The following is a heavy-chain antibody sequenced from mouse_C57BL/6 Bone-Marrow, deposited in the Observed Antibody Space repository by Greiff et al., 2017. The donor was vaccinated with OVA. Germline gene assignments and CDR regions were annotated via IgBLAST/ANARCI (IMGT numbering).Heavy chain of an antibody. J-gene: IGHJ3*01. CDR1: GYSITSGYY. D-gene: IGHD1-1*01. CDR3: ARDGSSGAY. CDR2: ISYDGSN. Sequence: EVKLMESGPGLVKPSQSLSLTCSVTGYSITSGYYWNWIRQFPGNKLEWMGYISYDGSNNYNPSLKNRISITRDTSKNQFFLKLNSVTTEDTATYYCARDGSSGAYWGQGTLVTVSA. V-gene: IGHV3-6*01.